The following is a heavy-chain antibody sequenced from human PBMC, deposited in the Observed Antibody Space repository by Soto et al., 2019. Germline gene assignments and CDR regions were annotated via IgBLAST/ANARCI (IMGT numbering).Heavy chain of an antibody. CDR2: IIPILGIA. D-gene: IGHD2-15*01. Sequence: QVQLVQSGAEVKKPGSSVKVSCKASGGTFSSYTISWVRQAPGQGLEWMGRIIPILGIANYAQKFQGRVTITADKSTSTAYMALSSLRSEDTAVYYCAREGYCSGGSCSRYFDYWGQGTLVTVSS. J-gene: IGHJ4*02. V-gene: IGHV1-69*08. CDR3: AREGYCSGGSCSRYFDY. CDR1: GGTFSSYT.